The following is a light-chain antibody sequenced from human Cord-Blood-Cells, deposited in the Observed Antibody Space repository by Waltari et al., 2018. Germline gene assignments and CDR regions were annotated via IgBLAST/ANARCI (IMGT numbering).Light chain of an antibody. CDR2: GNS. CDR3: QSYDSSLSGVV. Sequence: QSVLTQPPSVSGAPGQRVTIPCTGRSSHIGAGYDVHWYQQIPGTATKLLIYGNSNRPSGVPDRFSGSKSGTSASLAITGLQAEDEADYYCQSYDSSLSGVVFGGGTKLTVL. V-gene: IGLV1-40*01. J-gene: IGLJ2*01. CDR1: SSHIGAGYD.